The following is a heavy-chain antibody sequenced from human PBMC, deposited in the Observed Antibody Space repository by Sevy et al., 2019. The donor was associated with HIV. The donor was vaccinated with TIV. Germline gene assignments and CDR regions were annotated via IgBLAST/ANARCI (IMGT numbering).Heavy chain of an antibody. CDR1: GFTFSSYW. CDR2: INSDGSST. J-gene: IGHJ4*02. V-gene: IGHV3-74*01. Sequence: GESLKIYCAASGFTFSSYWMHWVRQAPGKGLVWVSSINSDGSSTSYADSVKGRFTISRDNAKNTLYLQMNSLRAEDTAVYYCARAPRVGAIGYWGQGTLVTVSS. D-gene: IGHD1-26*01. CDR3: ARAPRVGAIGY.